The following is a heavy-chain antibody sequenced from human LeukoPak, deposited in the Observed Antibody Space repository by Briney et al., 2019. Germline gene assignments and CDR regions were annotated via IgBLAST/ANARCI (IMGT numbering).Heavy chain of an antibody. D-gene: IGHD3-22*01. CDR2: IGGSGGRT. CDR1: GITLSNYG. CDR3: AKRGVVIRVILVGFHKEAYYFDS. V-gene: IGHV3-23*01. Sequence: PGGSLRLSCAVSGITLSNYGMSWVRQAPGKGLEWVAGIGGSGGRTNYADSVKGRLTISRDNPKNTLYLQMNSLRAEDTAVYLCAKRGVVIRVILVGFHKEAYYFDSWGQGALVIVSS. J-gene: IGHJ4*02.